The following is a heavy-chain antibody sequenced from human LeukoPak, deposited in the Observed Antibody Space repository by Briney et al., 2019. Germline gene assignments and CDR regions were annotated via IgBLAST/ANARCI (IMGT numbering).Heavy chain of an antibody. Sequence: SETLSLTCAVSGGSFIGYHWNWIRQPPGKGLEWIGEINHRGSTNYNPSLKSRVTLSVDTSKNQFSLRLRSVTVADTAVYYCARDPTTVVTTPYYFDDWGQGTLVTVPS. CDR1: GGSFIGYH. D-gene: IGHD4-23*01. V-gene: IGHV4-34*01. J-gene: IGHJ4*02. CDR3: ARDPTTVVTTPYYFDD. CDR2: INHRGST.